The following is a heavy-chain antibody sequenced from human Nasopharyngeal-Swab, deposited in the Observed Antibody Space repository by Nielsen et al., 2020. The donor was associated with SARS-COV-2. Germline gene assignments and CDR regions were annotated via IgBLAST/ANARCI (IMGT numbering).Heavy chain of an antibody. Sequence: GGSLRLPCAPTGFTFSSYAMSWAPQAPGKGLEWVSRIRGDGTATSCADSVNGRFTTSRDNVKNTLFLQMDSLTAEDTAVYYCARVAEAAPGRGIDRWGQGTLVTVSS. V-gene: IGHV3-74*01. CDR1: GFTFSSYA. D-gene: IGHD6-13*01. CDR3: ARVAEAAPGRGIDR. J-gene: IGHJ5*02. CDR2: IRGDGTAT.